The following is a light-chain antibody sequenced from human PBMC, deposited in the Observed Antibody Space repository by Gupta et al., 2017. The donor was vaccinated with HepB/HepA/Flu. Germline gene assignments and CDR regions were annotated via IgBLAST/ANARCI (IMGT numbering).Light chain of an antibody. J-gene: IGKJ2*02. Sequence: DIQMTQSPSPLLASVGDRVTITCRASQSISRFLNWYQQKPGKAPSLLIYGASSLQSGVPSRFSGSGSGTDFTLTISSLQPEDFAIYYCQQSYSTPCTFGQGTRLDIK. CDR3: QQSYSTPCT. V-gene: IGKV1-39*01. CDR1: QSISRF. CDR2: GAS.